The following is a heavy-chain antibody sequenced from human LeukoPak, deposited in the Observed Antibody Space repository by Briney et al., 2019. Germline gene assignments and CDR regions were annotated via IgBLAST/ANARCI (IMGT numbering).Heavy chain of an antibody. Sequence: SETLSLTCAVYGGSFSGYYWSWIPQPQGKGREWIGELNHSGSTNYNPSLKSRVNISVDTSKNQFSLKLSSVTAAHTAVYYCASVGLVTMVRGVWSNVFVLDVWGKGTTVTVSS. CDR1: GGSFSGYY. CDR3: ASVGLVTMVRGVWSNVFVLDV. CDR2: LNHSGST. D-gene: IGHD3-10*01. V-gene: IGHV4-34*01. J-gene: IGHJ6*04.